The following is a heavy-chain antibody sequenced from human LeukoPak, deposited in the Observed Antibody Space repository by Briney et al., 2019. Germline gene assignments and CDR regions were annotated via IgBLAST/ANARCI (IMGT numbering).Heavy chain of an antibody. CDR2: IKQDGSEK. Sequence: ETLSLTCTVSGGSISSSSYYWGWIRQPPGKGLEWVANIKQDGSEKYYVDSVKGRFTISRDNAKNSLYLQMNSLRAEDTAVYYCARAGRKSRGVDLVRKKETGYYYYMDVWGKGTTVTVSS. D-gene: IGHD3-10*02. J-gene: IGHJ6*03. CDR3: ARAGRKSRGVDLVRKKETGYYYYMDV. CDR1: GGSISSSSYY. V-gene: IGHV3-7*01.